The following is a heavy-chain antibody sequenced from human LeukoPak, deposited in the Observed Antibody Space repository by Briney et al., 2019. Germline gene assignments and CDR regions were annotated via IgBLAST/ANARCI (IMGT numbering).Heavy chain of an antibody. V-gene: IGHV4-34*01. D-gene: IGHD6-13*01. J-gene: IGHJ4*02. Sequence: PSETLSLTCAVYGGSFSGYYWSWIRQPPGKGLEWIGEINHSGSTNYNPSLKSRVTISVDTSKNQFSLKLSSVTAADTAVYYCARARSNMYSSSWYVNDYWGQGTLVTVSS. CDR3: ARARSNMYSSSWYVNDY. CDR1: GGSFSGYY. CDR2: INHSGST.